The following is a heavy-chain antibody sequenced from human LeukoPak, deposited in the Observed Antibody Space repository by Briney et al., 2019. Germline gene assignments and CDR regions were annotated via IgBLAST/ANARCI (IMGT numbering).Heavy chain of an antibody. D-gene: IGHD4-17*01. CDR2: IIPIFGTA. V-gene: IGHV1-69*13. J-gene: IGHJ6*02. CDR1: GGTFSSYA. Sequence: GASVKVSCKASGGTFSSYAISWVRQAPGQGLEWMGGIIPIFGTANYAQKFQGRVTITADESTSTAYMELSSLRSEDTAVYYCARGLSSVTTDYYYYYGMDVWGQGTTVTVSS. CDR3: ARGLSSVTTDYYYYYGMDV.